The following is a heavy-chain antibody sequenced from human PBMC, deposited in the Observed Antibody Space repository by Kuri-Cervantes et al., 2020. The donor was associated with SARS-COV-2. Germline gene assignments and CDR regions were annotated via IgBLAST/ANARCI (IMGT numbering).Heavy chain of an antibody. J-gene: IGHJ4*02. D-gene: IGHD2-21*02. V-gene: IGHV3-7*01. Sequence: ETLSLTCAASGFTFSSYWMSWVRQAPGKGLEWVANIKQDGSEKYYVDSVKGRFTISRDNAKNSLYLQMNSLRAEDTAVYYCARGCSAGGDCSYYFDYWGQGTLVTVSS. CDR1: GFTFSSYW. CDR3: ARGCSAGGDCSYYFDY. CDR2: IKQDGSEK.